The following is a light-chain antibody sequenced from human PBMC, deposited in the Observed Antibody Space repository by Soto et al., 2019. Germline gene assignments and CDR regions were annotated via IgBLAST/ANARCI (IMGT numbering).Light chain of an antibody. CDR2: EVS. CDR3: SSYAGSNTIV. V-gene: IGLV2-8*01. CDR1: SSDIGAYIY. Sequence: QSALTQPPSASGSPGQSVTISCTGTSSDIGAYIYVSWYQQHPGKAPKLMISEVSRRPSGVPERFSGSKSGNTASLTVSGLQADDEAHYYCSSYAGSNTIVFGAGTKGTVL. J-gene: IGLJ1*01.